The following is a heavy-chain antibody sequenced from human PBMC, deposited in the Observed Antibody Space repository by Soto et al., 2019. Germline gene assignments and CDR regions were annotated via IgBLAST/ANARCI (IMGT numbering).Heavy chain of an antibody. V-gene: IGHV4-39*01. J-gene: IGHJ6*03. CDR2: IYYSGST. CDR1: GGSISSSSYY. Sequence: SETLSLTCTVSGGSISSSSYYWGWIRQPPGKGLEWIGSIYYSGSTYYNPSLKSRVTISVDTSKNQFSLKLSSVTAADTAVYYCASQDYDFWSGLTMYYYYYMDVWGKGTTVTVSS. D-gene: IGHD3-3*01. CDR3: ASQDYDFWSGLTMYYYYYMDV.